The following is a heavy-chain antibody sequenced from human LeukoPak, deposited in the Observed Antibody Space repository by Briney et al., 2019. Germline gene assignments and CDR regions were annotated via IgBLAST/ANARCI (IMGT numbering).Heavy chain of an antibody. D-gene: IGHD3-16*02. CDR1: GGSISSGGYY. CDR3: ARGSTPAPTIVSFDY. J-gene: IGHJ4*02. CDR2: IYYSGST. Sequence: SETLSLTCTVSGGSISSGGYYWSWIRQHPGKGLEWIGYIYYSGSTYYNPSLKSRVTISVDTSKNQFSLKLSSVTAADTAVYYCARGSTPAPTIVSFDYWGQGTLVTVSS. V-gene: IGHV4-31*03.